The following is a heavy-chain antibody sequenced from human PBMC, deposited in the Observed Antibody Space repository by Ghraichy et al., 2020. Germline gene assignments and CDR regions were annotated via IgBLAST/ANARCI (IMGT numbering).Heavy chain of an antibody. J-gene: IGHJ6*03. D-gene: IGHD3/OR15-3a*01. CDR3: ARAGASYRKTSPDLGYYYYMDV. CDR1: GYTFTSYY. CDR2: INPSGGST. Sequence: ASVKVSCKASGYTFTSYYMHWVRQAPGQGLEWMGIINPSGGSTSYAQKFQGRVTMTRDTSTSTVYMQLSSLRSEDTAVYYCARAGASYRKTSPDLGYYYYMDVWGQGTTVTVSS. V-gene: IGHV1-46*01.